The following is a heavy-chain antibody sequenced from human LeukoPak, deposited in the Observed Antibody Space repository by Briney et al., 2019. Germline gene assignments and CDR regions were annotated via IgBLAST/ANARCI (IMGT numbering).Heavy chain of an antibody. CDR3: AKDALRFLGYYYMGV. CDR1: GFTFSSYG. D-gene: IGHD3-3*01. Sequence: GGSLRLSCAASGFTFSSYGMHWVRQAPGKGLEWVAFIRYDGSNKYYADSVKGRFTISRDNSKNTLYLQMNSLRAEDTAVYYCAKDALRFLGYYYMGVWGKGTTVTVSS. CDR2: IRYDGSNK. V-gene: IGHV3-30*02. J-gene: IGHJ6*03.